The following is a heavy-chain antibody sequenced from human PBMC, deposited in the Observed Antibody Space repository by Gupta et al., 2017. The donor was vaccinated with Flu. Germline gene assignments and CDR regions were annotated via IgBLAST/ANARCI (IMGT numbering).Heavy chain of an antibody. J-gene: IGHJ4*02. Sequence: EVQLLESGGGLVQPGGSLRLSCAASGFTFSSYAMSWVRQAPGKGLEWVSAISGSGGSTYYADSVKGRFTISRDNSKNTLYLQMNSLRAEDTAVYYCAKDSFEYSSSSGLYFDYWGQGTLVTVSS. CDR2: ISGSGGST. D-gene: IGHD6-6*01. V-gene: IGHV3-23*01. CDR1: GFTFSSYA. CDR3: AKDSFEYSSSSGLYFDY.